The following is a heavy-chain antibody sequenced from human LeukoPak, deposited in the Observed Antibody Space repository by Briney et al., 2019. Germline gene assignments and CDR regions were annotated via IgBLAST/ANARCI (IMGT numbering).Heavy chain of an antibody. Sequence: ASVKVSCKASGYTFTSYDINWVGQPTGQGLEGMGWINPNRGNTGYAQKFQGRVTMTRNTSISTAYMELSSLRSEDTAVYYCARAPLRFLEWLFRHDAFDIWGQGTMVTVSS. CDR2: INPNRGNT. D-gene: IGHD3-3*01. CDR1: GYTFTSYD. CDR3: ARAPLRFLEWLFRHDAFDI. J-gene: IGHJ3*02. V-gene: IGHV1-8*01.